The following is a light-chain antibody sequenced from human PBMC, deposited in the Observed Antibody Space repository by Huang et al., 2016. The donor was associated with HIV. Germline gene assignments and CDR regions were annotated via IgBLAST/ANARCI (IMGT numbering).Light chain of an antibody. CDR1: QSVSYNSDSESY. CDR2: WAS. J-gene: IGKJ1*01. V-gene: IGKV4-1*01. Sequence: DIVMTQSPDFLAVPLGERATINCKSSQSVSYNSDSESYVAWFHQKPGQSPKLLIYWASTRESGVPDRLSGSGSGTDFTLTISSLQAEDVGVYYCQQYHSDLWTFGQGTSVEIK. CDR3: QQYHSDLWT.